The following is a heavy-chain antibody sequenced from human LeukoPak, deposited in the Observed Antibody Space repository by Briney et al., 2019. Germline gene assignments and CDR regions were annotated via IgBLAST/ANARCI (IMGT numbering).Heavy chain of an antibody. D-gene: IGHD6-19*01. Sequence: SETLSLTCTVSGGSISSGGYYWSWIRQHPGKGLEWIGYIYYSGSTYYNPSLKSRVTISVDTSKNQFSLKLSSVTAADTAVYYCAREYESSGWYSKGSFDYWGQGILVTVSS. CDR3: AREYESSGWYSKGSFDY. J-gene: IGHJ4*02. V-gene: IGHV4-31*03. CDR2: IYYSGST. CDR1: GGSISSGGYY.